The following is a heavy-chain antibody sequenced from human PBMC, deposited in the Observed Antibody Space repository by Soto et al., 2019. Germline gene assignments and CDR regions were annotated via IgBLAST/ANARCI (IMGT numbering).Heavy chain of an antibody. J-gene: IGHJ6*02. V-gene: IGHV4-39*01. CDR3: ARRDTAMVVGGMDV. D-gene: IGHD5-18*01. CDR1: GGSISSSSYY. Sequence: SETLSLTCAVSGGSISSSSYYWGWIRQPPGKGLEWIGSIYYSGSTYYNPSLKSRVTISVDTSKNQFSLKLSSVTAADTAVYYCARRDTAMVVGGMDVWGQGTTVTVSS. CDR2: IYYSGST.